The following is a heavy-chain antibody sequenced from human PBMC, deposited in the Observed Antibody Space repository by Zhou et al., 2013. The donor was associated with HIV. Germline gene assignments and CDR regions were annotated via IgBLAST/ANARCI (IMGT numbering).Heavy chain of an antibody. Sequence: QVQSVQSGAEVRKPGSSVKVSCKASGYTFTSYDINWVRQATGQGLEWMGWMNPNSGNTGYAQKFQGRVTITRNTSISTAYMELSSLRSEDTAVYYCARSGGVIAALLYYFDYWGQGTLVTVSS. V-gene: IGHV1-8*03. J-gene: IGHJ4*02. D-gene: IGHD6-13*01. CDR3: ARSGGVIAALLYYFDY. CDR2: MNPNSGNT. CDR1: GYTFTSYD.